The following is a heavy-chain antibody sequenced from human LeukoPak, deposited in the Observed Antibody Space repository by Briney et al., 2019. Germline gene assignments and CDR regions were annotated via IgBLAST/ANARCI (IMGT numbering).Heavy chain of an antibody. V-gene: IGHV1-18*01. J-gene: IGHJ5*02. CDR1: GYTFTSYG. D-gene: IGHD4-17*01. CDR2: ISAYNDNT. CDR3: ARDENLPMTTVTAYNWFDP. Sequence: ASVKVSCKASGYTFTSYGISWVRQAPGQGLEWMGWISAYNDNTNYAQKLQGRVTMTTDTSTSTAYMELRSLRSDDTAVYYCARDENLPMTTVTAYNWFDPWGQGTLVTVSS.